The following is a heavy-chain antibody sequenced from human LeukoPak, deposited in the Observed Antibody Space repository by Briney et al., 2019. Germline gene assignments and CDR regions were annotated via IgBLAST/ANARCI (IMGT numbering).Heavy chain of an antibody. J-gene: IGHJ4*02. Sequence: GGSLRLSCAASGFTFSNYWMNSGRQVPGKGLMWVSRMSSDGSSTNYADSVKGRLTISGDNAKNTLYLQMNSLRVEDTAVYYCARALSNTVRGVGDYWGQGTLVTVSS. CDR3: ARALSNTVRGVGDY. V-gene: IGHV3-74*01. CDR2: MSSDGSST. CDR1: GFTFSNYW. D-gene: IGHD3-10*01.